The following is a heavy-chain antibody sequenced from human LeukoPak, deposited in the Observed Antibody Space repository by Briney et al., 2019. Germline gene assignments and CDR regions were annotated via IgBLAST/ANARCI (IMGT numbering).Heavy chain of an antibody. V-gene: IGHV1-8*01. CDR3: ARARTNWNRRDAFDI. J-gene: IGHJ3*02. D-gene: IGHD1-1*01. CDR2: MNPNSGNT. Sequence: ASVKVSCKASGYTFTSYDINWVRQATGQGLEWMGWMNPNSGNTGYAQKLQGRVTMTTDTSTSTAYMELRSLRSDDTAVYYCARARTNWNRRDAFDIWGQGTMVTVSS. CDR1: GYTFTSYD.